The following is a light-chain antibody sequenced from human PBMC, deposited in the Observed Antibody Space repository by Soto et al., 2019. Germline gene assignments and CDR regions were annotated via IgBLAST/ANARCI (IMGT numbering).Light chain of an antibody. Sequence: DIQLTQSPSSLSASVGDRVSITCRASQTITNHLSWYQQKPGKAPKLLIYAASSLQSGVPLRFSGSGSGTDFTLTISSLQFEDFATYYCQKSYSSPLTFGGGTKVEIK. CDR1: QTITNH. CDR3: QKSYSSPLT. J-gene: IGKJ4*01. V-gene: IGKV1-39*01. CDR2: AAS.